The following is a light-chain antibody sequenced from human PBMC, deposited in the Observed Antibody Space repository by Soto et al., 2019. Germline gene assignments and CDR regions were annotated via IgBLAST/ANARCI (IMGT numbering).Light chain of an antibody. J-gene: IGKJ1*01. CDR3: QQCNGDPWT. V-gene: IGKV1-5*03. CDR1: QSISSW. CDR2: KAS. Sequence: RITQCDSILAAAVAVKINITCLASQSISSWLAWYQQKPGKAPKILIYKASSLESGVPSRFSGSGSGTEFTLTISSLQPDDFATYYCQQCNGDPWTFGQGTKVDIK.